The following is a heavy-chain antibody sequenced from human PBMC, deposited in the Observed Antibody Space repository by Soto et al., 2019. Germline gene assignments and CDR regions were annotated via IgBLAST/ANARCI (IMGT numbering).Heavy chain of an antibody. V-gene: IGHV1-18*01. J-gene: IGHJ6*02. Sequence: QVQLVQSGAEVKKPGASVKVSCKASGYTFTSYGISWVRQAPGQGLEWMGWISAYNGNTNYAQKLQGRVTMNTDTSTSTAYMELRSLRSDDTAVYYCARELGQQLDWGFGMDVWGQGTTVTVSS. CDR2: ISAYNGNT. D-gene: IGHD6-13*01. CDR3: ARELGQQLDWGFGMDV. CDR1: GYTFTSYG.